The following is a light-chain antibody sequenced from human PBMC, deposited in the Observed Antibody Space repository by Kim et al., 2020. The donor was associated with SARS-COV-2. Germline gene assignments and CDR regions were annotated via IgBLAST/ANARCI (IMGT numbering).Light chain of an antibody. CDR3: SSYAGRNNLI. CDR2: EVS. J-gene: IGLJ2*01. Sequence: QSALTQPPSASGSPGQSVTLSCTGTSSDVGGYKYVSWYQQHPGKVPKLVIYEVSERPSGVPDRFSGSKSGNTASLTVSGLQADDEADYYCSSYAGRNNLIFGGGTKLTVL. V-gene: IGLV2-8*01. CDR1: SSDVGGYKY.